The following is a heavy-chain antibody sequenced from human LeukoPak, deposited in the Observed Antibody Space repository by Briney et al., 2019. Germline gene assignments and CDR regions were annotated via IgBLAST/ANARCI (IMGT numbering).Heavy chain of an antibody. V-gene: IGHV4-59*08. D-gene: IGHD6-6*01. Sequence: PSETLSLTCTVSGGSIPNYYWSWIRQPPGKGLEWIGYIYYSGSTHYNPSLKSRVTISVDTSKNQFSLKLSSVTAADTAVYYCARGPGGSSSSDFDYWGQGTLVTVSS. CDR3: ARGPGGSSSSDFDY. CDR2: IYYSGST. J-gene: IGHJ4*02. CDR1: GGSIPNYY.